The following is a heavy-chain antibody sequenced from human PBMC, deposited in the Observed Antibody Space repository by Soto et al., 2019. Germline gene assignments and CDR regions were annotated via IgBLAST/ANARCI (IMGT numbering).Heavy chain of an antibody. CDR2: IYYSGTT. CDR3: ARRALPQCINGVCYKDGFWDY. Sequence: SSETLSLTCTVSGGSVSSGGYYWSWIRQHPGTGLEWIGYIYYSGTTYFNPSLKSRASISLDTSKNEFSLKLTSVTAADTAVYYCARRALPQCINGVCYKDGFWDYWGQGALVTVSS. D-gene: IGHD2-8*01. CDR1: GGSVSSGGYY. V-gene: IGHV4-31*03. J-gene: IGHJ4*02.